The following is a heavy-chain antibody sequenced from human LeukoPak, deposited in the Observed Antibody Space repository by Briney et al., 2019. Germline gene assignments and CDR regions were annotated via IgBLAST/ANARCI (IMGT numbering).Heavy chain of an antibody. D-gene: IGHD3-3*01. CDR3: ARDSGYCYDFWSGYYIKCDGMDV. CDR2: ISAYNGNT. J-gene: IGHJ6*02. Sequence: ASVKVSCKASGYTFTSYGISWVRQAPGQGLEWMGWISAYNGNTNYAQKLQGRVTMTTDTSTSTAYMELRSLRSDDTAVYYCARDSGYCYDFWSGYYIKCDGMDVWGQGTTVTVSS. CDR1: GYTFTSYG. V-gene: IGHV1-18*01.